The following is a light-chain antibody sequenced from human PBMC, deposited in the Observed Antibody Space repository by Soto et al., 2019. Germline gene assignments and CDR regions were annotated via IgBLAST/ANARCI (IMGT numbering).Light chain of an antibody. Sequence: QSALTQPPSVSGPPGQRVTISCTGSSSNIGAGYDVHWYQQLPGTAPKLLIYGNSNRPSGLPDRFSGSKSGTSASLPITGLQAEDEADYYCQSYDSSLSGWVFGTGTKVTVL. V-gene: IGLV1-40*01. J-gene: IGLJ1*01. CDR2: GNS. CDR3: QSYDSSLSGWV. CDR1: SSNIGAGYD.